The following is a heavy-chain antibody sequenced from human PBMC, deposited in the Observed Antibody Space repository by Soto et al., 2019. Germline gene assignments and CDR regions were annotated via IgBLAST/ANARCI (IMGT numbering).Heavy chain of an antibody. CDR1: GFTFSSYW. V-gene: IGHV3-74*01. J-gene: IGHJ4*02. CDR2: VSSDGSST. D-gene: IGHD4-4*01. Sequence: EVQLVESGGGLVQPGESLRLSCAASGFTFSSYWMHWIRQAPGKGLVWVSRVSSDGSSTVYATSVKGRLTISRDNAKHTLYLQMNSLSDEDTAVYYCARGLPNYSSFDSWGQGTLVTVSS. CDR3: ARGLPNYSSFDS.